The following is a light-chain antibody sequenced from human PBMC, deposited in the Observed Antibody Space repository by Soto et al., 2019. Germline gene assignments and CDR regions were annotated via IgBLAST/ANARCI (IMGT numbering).Light chain of an antibody. Sequence: QSALTQPPSVSGSPGQSVTISCTGTTSDVGGYNYVSWFQQHPGEAPKLMIYDVTKRPSGVPDRFSGSKSGNTASLTISGLQAEDEADYYSYSYAGSYTLVFGGGTKLTVL. CDR1: TSDVGGYNY. CDR2: DVT. J-gene: IGLJ2*01. V-gene: IGLV2-11*01. CDR3: YSYAGSYTLV.